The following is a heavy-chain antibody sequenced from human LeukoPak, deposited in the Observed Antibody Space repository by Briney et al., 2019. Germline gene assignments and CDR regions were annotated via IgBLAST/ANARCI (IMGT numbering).Heavy chain of an antibody. Sequence: GGSLRLSCAASGFTFSSYAMSWVRQAPGKGLEWVSAISGSGGSTYYADSVKGRFTISRDNSKNTLYLQMNSLRAEDTAVYFCAKTPDYYGSGSSSYIDCWGQGTLVSVSS. D-gene: IGHD3-10*01. CDR2: ISGSGGST. J-gene: IGHJ4*02. CDR3: AKTPDYYGSGSSSYIDC. V-gene: IGHV3-23*01. CDR1: GFTFSSYA.